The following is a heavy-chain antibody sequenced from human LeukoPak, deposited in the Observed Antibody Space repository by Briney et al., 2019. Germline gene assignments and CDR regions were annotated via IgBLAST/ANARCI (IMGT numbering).Heavy chain of an antibody. D-gene: IGHD3-22*01. V-gene: IGHV4-39*07. CDR3: ARVGDSSGGVDY. J-gene: IGHJ4*02. CDR2: IYYSGST. Sequence: PSETLSLTCTVSGGSISSSSYYWGWIRQPPGKGLEWIGSIYYSGSTYYNPSLKSRVTISVDTSKNQFSLKLSSVTAADTAVYYCARVGDSSGGVDYWGQGTLVTVSS. CDR1: GGSISSSSYY.